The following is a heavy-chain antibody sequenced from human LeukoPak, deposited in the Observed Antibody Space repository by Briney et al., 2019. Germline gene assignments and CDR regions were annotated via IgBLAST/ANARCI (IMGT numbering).Heavy chain of an antibody. CDR2: IYYSGST. Sequence: SETLSLTCTVSGGSISSSSYYWGWIRQPPGKGLEWIGSIYYSGSTYYNPSLKSRVTISVDTSKNQFSLKLSSVTAADTAVYYCARVPLTAARAAGPYYFDYWGQGTLVTVSS. D-gene: IGHD6-6*01. J-gene: IGHJ4*02. V-gene: IGHV4-39*07. CDR1: GGSISSSSYY. CDR3: ARVPLTAARAAGPYYFDY.